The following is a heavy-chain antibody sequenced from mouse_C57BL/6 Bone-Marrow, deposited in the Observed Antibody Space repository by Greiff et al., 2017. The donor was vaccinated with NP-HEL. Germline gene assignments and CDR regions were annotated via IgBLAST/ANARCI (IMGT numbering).Heavy chain of an antibody. CDR3: ARGDDCYPYAMDY. V-gene: IGHV1-26*01. J-gene: IGHJ4*01. Sequence: VQLQQSGPELVKPGASVKISCKASGYTFTDYYMNWVKQSHGKSLEWIGDINPNNGGTSYNQKFKGKATLTVDKSSSTAYMELRSLTSEDSAVYYCARGDDCYPYAMDYWGQGTAVTVSS. CDR2: INPNNGGT. D-gene: IGHD2-3*01. CDR1: GYTFTDYY.